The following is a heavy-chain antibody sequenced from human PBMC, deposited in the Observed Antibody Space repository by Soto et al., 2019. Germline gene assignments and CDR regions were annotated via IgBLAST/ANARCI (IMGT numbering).Heavy chain of an antibody. CDR3: ARGRITMVRGVMGVGDYYGMDV. V-gene: IGHV1-8*01. J-gene: IGHJ6*02. Sequence: GPSVKVSCKASGYTFTSYDINWVRQATGQGLEWMGWMNPNSGNTGYAQKFQGRVTMTRNTSISTAYMELSSPRSEDTAVYYCARGRITMVRGVMGVGDYYGMDVWGQGTTVTVSS. D-gene: IGHD3-10*01. CDR1: GYTFTSYD. CDR2: MNPNSGNT.